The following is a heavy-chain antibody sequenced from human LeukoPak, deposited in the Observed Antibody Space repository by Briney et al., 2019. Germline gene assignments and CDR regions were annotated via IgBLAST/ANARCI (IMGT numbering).Heavy chain of an antibody. J-gene: IGHJ4*02. CDR3: ARRQRSSGWFSYFDY. CDR2: INPSVGST. Sequence: ASVKVSCKASGYTFTSYYMHWVRQAPGQGVGWMGIINPSVGSTSYAQKFQGRVTMTRDMSTSTVYMELCSLRSEDTAVYYCARRQRSSGWFSYFDYWGQGTLVTVSS. CDR1: GYTFTSYY. V-gene: IGHV1-46*01. D-gene: IGHD6-19*01.